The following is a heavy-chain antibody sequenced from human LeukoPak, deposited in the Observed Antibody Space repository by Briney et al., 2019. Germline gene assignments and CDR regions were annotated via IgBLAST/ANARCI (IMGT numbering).Heavy chain of an antibody. D-gene: IGHD5-12*01. CDR1: GGSISSGGYY. J-gene: IGHJ3*02. CDR2: IYYSGST. V-gene: IGHV4-31*03. CDR3: VADIVAHDAFDI. Sequence: SQTLSLTCTVSGGSISSGGYYWSWIRQHPGKGLEWIGYIYYSGSTYYNPSLKSRVTISVDTSKNQFSLKLSSVTAADTAMYYCVADIVAHDAFDIWGRGTMVTVSS.